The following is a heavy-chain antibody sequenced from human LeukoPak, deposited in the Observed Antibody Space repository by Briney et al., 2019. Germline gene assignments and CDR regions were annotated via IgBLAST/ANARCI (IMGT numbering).Heavy chain of an antibody. CDR2: ISGDGGVT. V-gene: IGHV3-43*02. CDR3: AKGNNSLSYNFDY. CDR1: GFSFRDFS. Sequence: GGSLRLSCAASGFSFRDFSMHWVRQVPGKGLEWVSLISGDGGVTHYADSWRGRFTISRDNDKSSLFLQMNSLRVEDTAFHYCAKGNNSLSYNFDYWGQGTLVTVSS. D-gene: IGHD2/OR15-2a*01. J-gene: IGHJ4*02.